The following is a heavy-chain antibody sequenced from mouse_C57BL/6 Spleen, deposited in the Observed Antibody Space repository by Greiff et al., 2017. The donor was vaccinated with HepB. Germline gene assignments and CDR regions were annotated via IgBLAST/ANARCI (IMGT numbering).Heavy chain of an antibody. V-gene: IGHV1-69*01. CDR3: ARSGYSNDY. Sequence: QVQLKQPGAELVMPGASVKLSCKASGYTFTSYWMHWVKQRPGQGLEWIGEIDPSDSYTNYNQKFKGKSTLTVDKSSSTAYMQLSSLTSEDSAVYYCARSGYSNDYWGQGTTLTVSS. CDR2: IDPSDSYT. D-gene: IGHD2-5*01. J-gene: IGHJ2*01. CDR1: GYTFTSYW.